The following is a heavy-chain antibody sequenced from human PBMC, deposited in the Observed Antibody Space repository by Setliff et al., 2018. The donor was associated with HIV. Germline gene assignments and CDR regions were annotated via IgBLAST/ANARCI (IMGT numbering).Heavy chain of an antibody. CDR1: GESFNDYY. CDR3: ARVPPEYSSSSQAFDI. V-gene: IGHV4-59*01. D-gene: IGHD6-6*01. J-gene: IGHJ3*02. Sequence: PSETLSLTCAVYGESFNDYYWSWIRLPPGKGLEWIGYIYTTGSTNYNPSLTSRVTISVDTSKNKFSLKMRSVTAADTAVYYCARVPPEYSSSSQAFDIWGQGTKVTVSS. CDR2: IYTTGST.